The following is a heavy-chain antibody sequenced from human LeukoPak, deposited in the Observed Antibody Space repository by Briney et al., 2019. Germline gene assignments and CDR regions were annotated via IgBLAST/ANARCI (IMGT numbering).Heavy chain of an antibody. CDR1: GFTFSSYW. CDR3: ARSFDNYYYYHMDV. Sequence: GGSLRLSCAASGFTFSSYWMSWVRQAPGKGLEWVSSISSSSSYIYYADSVKGRFTSSRDNAKNSLYLQMNSLRAEDTAVYYCARSFDNYYYYHMDVWGKGTTVTVSS. J-gene: IGHJ6*04. CDR2: ISSSSSYI. D-gene: IGHD3-16*01. V-gene: IGHV3-21*01.